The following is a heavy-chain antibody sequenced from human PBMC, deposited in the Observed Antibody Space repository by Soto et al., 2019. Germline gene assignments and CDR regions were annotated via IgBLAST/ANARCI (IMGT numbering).Heavy chain of an antibody. CDR1: GFSLSTNGVG. CDR2: IFWDDDK. D-gene: IGHD3-16*01. Sequence: QITLKESGPTLVRPTQTLTLTCSFSGFSLSTNGVGVGWIRQPPGKALEWLALIFWDDDKRYSPSLTSRLTISKDTSKNQVVLTITDMDPVDTATYYCAHRPDYYDSRMDVWGQRTTVTVSS. CDR3: AHRPDYYDSRMDV. V-gene: IGHV2-5*02. J-gene: IGHJ6*02.